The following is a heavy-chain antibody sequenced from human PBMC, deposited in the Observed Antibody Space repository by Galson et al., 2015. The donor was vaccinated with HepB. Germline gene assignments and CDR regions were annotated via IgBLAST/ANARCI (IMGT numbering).Heavy chain of an antibody. Sequence: PALVKPTQTLTLTCTFSGFALSTSGMCVSWIRQPPGKALEWVALIDWDDVTYYSTSLKTRLTVSKDSSKNQVVLTMTNMDPVDTAKYYCARIADNWNQQGAFDIWGQGTMVTVSS. V-gene: IGHV2-70*01. CDR3: ARIADNWNQQGAFDI. CDR2: IDWDDVT. CDR1: GFALSTSGMC. J-gene: IGHJ3*02. D-gene: IGHD1-20*01.